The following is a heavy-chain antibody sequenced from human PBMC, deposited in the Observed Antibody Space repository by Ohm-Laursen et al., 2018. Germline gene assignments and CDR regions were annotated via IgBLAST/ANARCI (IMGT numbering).Heavy chain of an antibody. V-gene: IGHV4-31*02. CDR1: GGSVSSDDYY. CDR2: IYYSRST. Sequence: TLSLTCTVSGGSVSSDDYYWSWIRQHPGKGLEWIGYIYYSRSTYYNPSLKSRVTISVDTSKNQFSLKLTSVTAADTAVYYCARQWCTNGVCYTAWFDPWGQGTLVTVSS. D-gene: IGHD2-8*01. J-gene: IGHJ5*02. CDR3: ARQWCTNGVCYTAWFDP.